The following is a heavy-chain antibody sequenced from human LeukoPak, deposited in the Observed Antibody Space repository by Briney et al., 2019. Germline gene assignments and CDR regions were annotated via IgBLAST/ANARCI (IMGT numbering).Heavy chain of an antibody. V-gene: IGHV4-4*07. CDR2: IYTSGST. CDR1: GGSINSYY. Sequence: SETLSLTCTVSGGSINSYYWSWIRQPAGKGLEWIGRIYTSGSTNYNPSLKSRVTMSVDTSKNQFSLKLTSVTASDTAVYYCARHQWVPAFDIWGQGTMVTVSS. J-gene: IGHJ3*02. CDR3: ARHQWVPAFDI. D-gene: IGHD1-26*01.